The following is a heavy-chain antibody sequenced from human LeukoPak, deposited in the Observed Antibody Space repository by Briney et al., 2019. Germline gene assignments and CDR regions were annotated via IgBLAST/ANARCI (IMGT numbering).Heavy chain of an antibody. CDR2: IYYSGST. D-gene: IGHD6-13*01. Sequence: SETLSLTCTVSGGSISSSYYYWGWIRQPPGKGLEWIGSIYYSGSTYYNPSLKSRVTISVDTSKNQFSLKLSSVTAADTAVYYCARPTRPVREYSSSWYSYGMDVWGQGTTVTVSS. CDR3: ARPTRPVREYSSSWYSYGMDV. V-gene: IGHV4-39*01. CDR1: GGSISSSYYY. J-gene: IGHJ6*02.